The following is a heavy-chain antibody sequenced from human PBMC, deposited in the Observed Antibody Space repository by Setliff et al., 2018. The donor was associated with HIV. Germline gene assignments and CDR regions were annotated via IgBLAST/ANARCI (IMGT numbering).Heavy chain of an antibody. CDR2: IYWDDNK. V-gene: IGHV2-5*02. CDR1: GFSLSTGGVG. J-gene: IGHJ4*02. CDR3: AHSRMGVSGWPVFDS. D-gene: IGHD3-16*01. Sequence: KSGPTLVNPTQTLTLTCTFSGFSLSTGGVGLGWLRQPPGKAPECLGIIYWDDNKRYTPSLQDRLTITKDTFRHQVVLTMTNMAPVDTGTYYCAHSRMGVSGWPVFDSWGQGTLVTVSS.